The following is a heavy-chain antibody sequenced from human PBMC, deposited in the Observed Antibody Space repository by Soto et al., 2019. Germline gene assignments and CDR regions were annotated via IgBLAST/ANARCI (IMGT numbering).Heavy chain of an antibody. CDR3: AKDSGEWRFFGHYYYYYGMDV. CDR2: ISYDGSNK. V-gene: IGHV3-30*18. J-gene: IGHJ6*02. D-gene: IGHD3-10*01. CDR1: GFTFSSYG. Sequence: GGSLRLSCAASGFTFSSYGMHWVRQAPGKGLEWVAVISYDGSNKYYADSVKGRFTISRDNSKNTLYLQMNSLRAEDTAVYYCAKDSGEWRFFGHYYYYYGMDVWGQGTTVTVSS.